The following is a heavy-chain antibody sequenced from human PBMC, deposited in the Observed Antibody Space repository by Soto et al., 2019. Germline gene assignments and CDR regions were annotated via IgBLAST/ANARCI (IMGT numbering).Heavy chain of an antibody. CDR3: GKDSLLQRLGWVDAFDI. CDR2: ISGSGGST. D-gene: IGHD6-19*01. Sequence: EVQLLESGGGLVQPGGSLRLSCAASGFTFSSYAMSWVRQAPGKGLEWVSAISGSGGSTYYADSVKGRFTISRDNSKNKLYLQMNSVSAEDTAVYYGGKDSLLQRLGWVDAFDIWGQGTLVTVSS. CDR1: GFTFSSYA. V-gene: IGHV3-23*01. J-gene: IGHJ3*02.